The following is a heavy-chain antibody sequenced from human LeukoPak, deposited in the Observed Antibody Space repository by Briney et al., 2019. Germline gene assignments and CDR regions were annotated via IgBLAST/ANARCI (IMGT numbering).Heavy chain of an antibody. J-gene: IGHJ4*02. CDR3: AKDYRAYYYDSSGYFDY. D-gene: IGHD3-22*01. CDR2: ISWNSVSI. Sequence: GGSLRLSCAASGFTFDDYAMHWFRQAPGKGWKWFSGISWNSVSIGYADSGKGRFTISRDNAKNSLYLQMNSLRAEDTALYYCAKDYRAYYYDSSGYFDYWGQGTLVTASS. V-gene: IGHV3-9*01. CDR1: GFTFDDYA.